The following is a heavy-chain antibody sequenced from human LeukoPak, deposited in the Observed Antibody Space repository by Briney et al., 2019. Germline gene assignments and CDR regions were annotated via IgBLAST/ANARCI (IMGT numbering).Heavy chain of an antibody. V-gene: IGHV5-51*01. D-gene: IGHD4-23*01. Sequence: GESLKISCKGSGYSFTSYWIGWVRQMPGKGLEWMGIIYPRDSDTKYSPSLQGQVTISADKSITTAYLHWSSLQASDTAMYYCARLYGSNTAEYFQHWGQGTLVTASS. CDR2: IYPRDSDT. CDR3: ARLYGSNTAEYFQH. CDR1: GYSFTSYW. J-gene: IGHJ1*01.